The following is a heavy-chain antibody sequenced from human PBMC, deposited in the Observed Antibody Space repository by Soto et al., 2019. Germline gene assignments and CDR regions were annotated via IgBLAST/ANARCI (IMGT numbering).Heavy chain of an antibody. CDR2: IWFDGSNK. CDR1: GFTFSSYG. V-gene: IGHV3-33*01. D-gene: IGHD3-16*01. CDR3: ARHWESYMDY. Sequence: QVQLVESGGGVVQPGRSLRLSCAASGFTFSSYGMQWVRQAPGKGLEWVAVIWFDGSNKCYADSVKGRFAISRDNSNNTLYLQMNRLRAEDTAVYYCARHWESYMDYWGQGTLVTVSS. J-gene: IGHJ4*02.